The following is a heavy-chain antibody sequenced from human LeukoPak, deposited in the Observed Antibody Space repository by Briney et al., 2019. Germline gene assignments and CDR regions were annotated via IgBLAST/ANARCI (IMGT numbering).Heavy chain of an antibody. CDR1: GGSFSGYY. CDR3: ARDVYYYYYMDV. J-gene: IGHJ6*03. V-gene: IGHV4-34*01. CDR2: INHSGST. Sequence: SETLSLTCAVYGGSFSGYYWSWIRQPPGKGLGWIGEINHSGSTNYNPSLKSRVTISVDTSKNQFSLKLSSVTAADTAVYYCARDVYYYYYMDVWGKGTTVTVSS.